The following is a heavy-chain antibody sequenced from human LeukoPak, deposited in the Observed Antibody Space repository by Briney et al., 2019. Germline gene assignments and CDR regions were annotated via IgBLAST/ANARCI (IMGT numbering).Heavy chain of an antibody. J-gene: IGHJ5*02. CDR1: GGSIGSYY. D-gene: IGHD6-25*01. CDR2: IYHSGST. Sequence: PSETLSLTCTVSGGSIGSYYRNWIRQPPGKGLEWIGYIYHSGSTYYNPSLKSRVTISVDTSKNQFSLKLSSVTAADTAVYYCARAPPGAAHHVPRYNWFDPWGQGTLVTVSS. CDR3: ARAPPGAAHHVPRYNWFDP. V-gene: IGHV4-59*12.